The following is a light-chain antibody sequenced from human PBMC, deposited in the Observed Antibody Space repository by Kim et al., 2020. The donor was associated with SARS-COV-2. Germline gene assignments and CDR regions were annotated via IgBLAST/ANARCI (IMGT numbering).Light chain of an antibody. CDR3: QQYGSSPLT. CDR1: QSVTSSC. Sequence: EIVLTQSPGTLSLSPGERATLSCRASQSVTSSCLAWYQQKPGQAPRLLIYGASNRATGIPDRFTGSGSGTDFTLTITRLEPEDFAVYYCQQYGSSPLTSGGGTKVDIK. V-gene: IGKV3-20*01. J-gene: IGKJ4*01. CDR2: GAS.